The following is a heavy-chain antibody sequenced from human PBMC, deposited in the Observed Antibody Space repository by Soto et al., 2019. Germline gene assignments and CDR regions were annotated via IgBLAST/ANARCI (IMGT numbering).Heavy chain of an antibody. CDR2: IYYSGST. CDR1: GVSISSSSYY. V-gene: IGHV4-39*01. D-gene: IGHD5-18*01. J-gene: IGHJ4*02. CDR3: AILSRGYSYGPFDY. Sequence: PSETLSLTCTVSGVSISSSSYYWGWIRQPPGKGLEWIGSIYYSGSTYYNPSLKSRVTISVDTSKNQFSLKLSSVTAADTAVYYCAILSRGYSYGPFDYWGQGTLVTVSS.